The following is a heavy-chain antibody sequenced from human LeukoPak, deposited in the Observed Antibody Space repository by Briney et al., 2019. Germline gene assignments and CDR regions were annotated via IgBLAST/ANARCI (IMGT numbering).Heavy chain of an antibody. D-gene: IGHD5-24*01. J-gene: IGHJ4*02. CDR3: ARVATIEGYDY. V-gene: IGHV3-64*01. CDR1: GFTFSSYA. CDR2: ISSNGGST. Sequence: GGSLRLSCAASGFTFSSYAMHWVRQAPGKGLEYVSAISSNGGSTYYANSVKGRFTISRDNSKNTLYLQMGSLRAEDMAVYYCARVATIEGYDYWGQGTLVTVSS.